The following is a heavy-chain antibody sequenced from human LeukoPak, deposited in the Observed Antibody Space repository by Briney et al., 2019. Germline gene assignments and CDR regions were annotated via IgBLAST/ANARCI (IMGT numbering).Heavy chain of an antibody. V-gene: IGHV3-7*01. CDR2: IKDDGSQK. CDR3: ARRNAGTWWSFDS. D-gene: IGHD2-15*01. Sequence: GGTLRLSREASKFTPSNYWMSWVRPAPGKGLEWVVNIKDDGSQKNSVDSVRGRSTISRDNAKASLFLQMNSLSSEDTAVYYCARRNAGTWWSFDSWGQGTLVTVSS. CDR1: KFTPSNYW. J-gene: IGHJ4*02.